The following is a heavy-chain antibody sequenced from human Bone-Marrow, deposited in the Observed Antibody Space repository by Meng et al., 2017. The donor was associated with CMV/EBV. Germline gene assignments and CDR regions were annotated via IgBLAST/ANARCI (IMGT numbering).Heavy chain of an antibody. CDR1: GYTFTSYD. D-gene: IGHD4-17*01. Sequence: ASVKVSCKASGYTFTSYDINWVRQATGQGLEWMGWMNPNSGNTGYAQKFQGRVTMTRNTSISTAYMELSSLRSEDTAVYYCARGEGDDDGDSFDYWGQGTLVTVSS. J-gene: IGHJ4*02. CDR2: MNPNSGNT. CDR3: ARGEGDDDGDSFDY. V-gene: IGHV1-8*01.